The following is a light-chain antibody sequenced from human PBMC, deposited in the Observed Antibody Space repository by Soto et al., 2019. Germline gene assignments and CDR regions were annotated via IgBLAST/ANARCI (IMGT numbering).Light chain of an antibody. Sequence: DIQMTQSLSSLSASVGDRVTITCQASQDISNYLNWYQQKPGKAPKLLIYDASNLETGVPSRFSGSGSGTDFTLTISCLQSEDFATYYCQQYYSYPITFGQGTRLEIK. CDR2: DAS. CDR1: QDISNY. CDR3: QQYYSYPIT. J-gene: IGKJ5*01. V-gene: IGKV1-33*01.